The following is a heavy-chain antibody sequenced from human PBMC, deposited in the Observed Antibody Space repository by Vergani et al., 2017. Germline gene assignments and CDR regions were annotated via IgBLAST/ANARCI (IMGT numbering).Heavy chain of an antibody. CDR1: GFTFSSYW. V-gene: IGHV3-7*01. CDR2: IKRDGTET. CDR3: ARISGGSAPYLHY. Sequence: EVQLVESGGGLVQPGGSLRLSCAASGFTFSSYWMHWVRQAPGKGLDWVASIKRDGTETFYVDSVKGRFTISRDNAKTTLYLQMNSLRDEDRGVYYCARISGGSAPYLHYWGQGTLVTVAS. J-gene: IGHJ1*01. D-gene: IGHD2-15*01.